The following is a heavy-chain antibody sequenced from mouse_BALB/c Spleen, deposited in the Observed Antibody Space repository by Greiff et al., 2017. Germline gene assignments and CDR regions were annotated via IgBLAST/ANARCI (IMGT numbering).Heavy chain of an antibody. D-gene: IGHD1-1*01. J-gene: IGHJ2*01. V-gene: IGHV1-26*01. CDR1: GYTFTDYY. CDR2: VNPNNGGT. CDR3: ARWNYGSSLVGY. Sequence: EVQLQQSGPELVKPGASVKISCKASGYTFTDYYMNWVKQSHGKSLEWIGLVNPNNGGTSYNQKFKGKATLTVDKSSSTAYMELRSLTSEDSAVYYCARWNYGSSLVGYWGQGTTLTVSS.